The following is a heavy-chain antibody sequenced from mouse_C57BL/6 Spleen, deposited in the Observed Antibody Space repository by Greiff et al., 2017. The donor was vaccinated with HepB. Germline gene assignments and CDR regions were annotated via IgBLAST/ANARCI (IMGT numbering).Heavy chain of an antibody. CDR1: GYAFTNYL. CDR3: ARSGDPYYFDY. D-gene: IGHD3-1*01. J-gene: IGHJ2*01. V-gene: IGHV1-54*01. CDR2: INPGSGGT. Sequence: QVQLKESGAELVRPGTSVKVSCKASGYAFTNYLIEWVKQRPGQGLEWIGVINPGSGGTNYNEKFKGKATLTADKSSSTAYMQLSSLTSEDSAVYFCARSGDPYYFDYWGQGTTLTVSS.